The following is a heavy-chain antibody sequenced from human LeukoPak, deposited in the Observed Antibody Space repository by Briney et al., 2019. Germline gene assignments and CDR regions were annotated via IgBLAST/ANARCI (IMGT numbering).Heavy chain of an antibody. CDR3: ARAADYYDSSGYYYYYYYYYMDV. CDR2: ISAYNGNT. V-gene: IGHV1-18*01. CDR1: GYTFTSYG. D-gene: IGHD3-22*01. J-gene: IGHJ6*03. Sequence: ASVKVSCKASGYTFTSYGISRVRQAPGQGLEWMGWISAYNGNTNYAQKLQGRVTMTTDTSTSTAYMELRSLRSDDTAVYYCARAADYYDSSGYYYYYYYYYMDVWGKGTTVTVSS.